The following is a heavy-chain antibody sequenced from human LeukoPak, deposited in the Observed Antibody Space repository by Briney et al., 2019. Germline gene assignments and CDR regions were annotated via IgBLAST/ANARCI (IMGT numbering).Heavy chain of an antibody. CDR2: IVVSGGNT. Sequence: GGSLRLSCAASGFTFSDFSMNWVRQAPGKGLEWVSFIVVSGGNTYYADSVKGRFTISRDNSNNTLYLQMNSLRAEDTAVYYCAKDFFGSSGWIDYWGQGTLVTVSS. D-gene: IGHD6-19*01. J-gene: IGHJ4*02. CDR1: GFTFSDFS. CDR3: AKDFFGSSGWIDY. V-gene: IGHV3-23*01.